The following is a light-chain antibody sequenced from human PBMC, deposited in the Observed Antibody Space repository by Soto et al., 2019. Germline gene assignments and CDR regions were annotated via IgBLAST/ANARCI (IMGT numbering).Light chain of an antibody. J-gene: IGKJ4*01. CDR3: QQYNNWPLA. CDR2: LAS. V-gene: IGKV3-15*01. Sequence: EMVMTQSPATLSVSPGEGVTLSCTASQSIGSNLAWYQQTPGQAPRLLIYLASARATGVPARFSGSGSGTEFTLTISSLQFEDFAVYYCQQYNNWPLAFGGGTRVDIK. CDR1: QSIGSN.